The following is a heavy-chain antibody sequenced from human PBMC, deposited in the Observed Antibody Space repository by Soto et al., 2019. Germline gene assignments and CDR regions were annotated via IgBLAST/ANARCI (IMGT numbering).Heavy chain of an antibody. J-gene: IGHJ3*02. CDR2: ISGSGGST. V-gene: IGHV3-23*01. CDR1: GFTFSSYA. Sequence: GGSLRLSCAASGFTFSSYAMSWVRQAPGKGLEWVSAISGSGGSTYYAGSVKGRFTISRDNSKNTLYLQMNSLRAEDTAVYYCAKDYSSGWTPSAFDIWGQGTMVTVSS. D-gene: IGHD6-19*01. CDR3: AKDYSSGWTPSAFDI.